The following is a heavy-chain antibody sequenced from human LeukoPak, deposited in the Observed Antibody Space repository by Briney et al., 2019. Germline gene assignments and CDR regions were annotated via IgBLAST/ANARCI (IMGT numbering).Heavy chain of an antibody. CDR2: ISSSGSTI. D-gene: IGHD1-1*01. J-gene: IGHJ3*02. CDR3: AADRPGKFSVFDI. V-gene: IGHV3-11*01. CDR1: GFTFSDYY. Sequence: GGSLRLSCAASGFTFSDYYMSWIRQAPGKGLEWVSYISSSGSTIYYADSVKGRFTISRDNAKNSLYLQMNSLRAEDTAVYYCAADRPGKFSVFDIWGQGTMVTVSS.